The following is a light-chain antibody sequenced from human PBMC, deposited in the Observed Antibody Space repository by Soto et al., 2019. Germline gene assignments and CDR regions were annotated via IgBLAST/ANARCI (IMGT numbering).Light chain of an antibody. CDR3: TSYTTNKTPL. Sequence: QSALTQPASVSGSPGQSITISCTGTSSDVGGYNYVSWYQQHPGKAPKLMIYDVSSRPSGVSNRFSGSKSGNTASLTISGLLSEDEADYYCTSYTTNKTPLFGGGTKVIVL. CDR2: DVS. J-gene: IGLJ2*01. V-gene: IGLV2-14*03. CDR1: SSDVGGYNY.